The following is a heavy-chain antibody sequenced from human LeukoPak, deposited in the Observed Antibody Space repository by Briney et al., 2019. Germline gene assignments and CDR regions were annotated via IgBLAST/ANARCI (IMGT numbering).Heavy chain of an antibody. V-gene: IGHV3-53*01. Sequence: GGSLRLSCAASGFTFSSYAMSWVRQAPGKGLEWVSVIYSGGSTYYADSVKGRFTISRDNSKNTLYLQMNSLRAEDTAVYYCARGVGIAVAGTGGFDYWGQGTLVTVSS. D-gene: IGHD6-19*01. J-gene: IGHJ4*02. CDR2: IYSGGST. CDR3: ARGVGIAVAGTGGFDY. CDR1: GFTFSSYA.